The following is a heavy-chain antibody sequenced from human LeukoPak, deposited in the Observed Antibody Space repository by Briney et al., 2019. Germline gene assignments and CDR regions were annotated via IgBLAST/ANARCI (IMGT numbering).Heavy chain of an antibody. CDR1: GFTFSSWA. CDR2: ISGSGGST. J-gene: IGHJ4*02. Sequence: PGGSLRLSCAASGFTFSSWAMTWVRQAPGKGLEWVSTISGSGGSTYYADSVKGRFTISRDNSQNTLYVQMNSLRAEDTATYFCARAGNYYFDSWGQGTLVTVSS. CDR3: ARAGNYYFDS. V-gene: IGHV3-23*01.